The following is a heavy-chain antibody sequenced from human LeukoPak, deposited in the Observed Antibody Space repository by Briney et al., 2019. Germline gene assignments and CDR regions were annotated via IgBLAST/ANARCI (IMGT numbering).Heavy chain of an antibody. CDR1: GYSFTSYW. J-gene: IGHJ3*02. CDR3: ARCSNTKGYYDILTGYYPGRADAFDI. Sequence: GESLKISCKGSGYSFTSYWIGWVRQMPGKGLEWMGIIYPGDSDTRYSPSFQGRVTISADKSISTAYLQWSSLKASDTAMYYCARCSNTKGYYDILTGYYPGRADAFDIWGQGTMVTVSS. V-gene: IGHV5-51*01. D-gene: IGHD3-9*01. CDR2: IYPGDSDT.